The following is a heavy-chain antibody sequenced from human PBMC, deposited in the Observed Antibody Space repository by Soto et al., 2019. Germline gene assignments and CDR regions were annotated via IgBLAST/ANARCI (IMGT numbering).Heavy chain of an antibody. D-gene: IGHD2-2*01. CDR3: ARDLGCSSTSCYWDYYYGMDV. J-gene: IGHJ6*02. Sequence: LRLSCAASGFTFSDYYMSRIRQAPGKGLEWVSYISSSGSTIYYADSVKGRFTISRDNAKNSLYLQMNSLRAEDTAVYYCARDLGCSSTSCYWDYYYGMDVWGQGTTVTVSS. CDR2: ISSSGSTI. V-gene: IGHV3-11*01. CDR1: GFTFSDYY.